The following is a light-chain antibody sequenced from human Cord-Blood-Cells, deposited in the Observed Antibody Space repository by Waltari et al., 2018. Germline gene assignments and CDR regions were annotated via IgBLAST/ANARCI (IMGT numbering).Light chain of an antibody. CDR1: SRYVGGSNY. CDR2: DVS. Sequence: QSALTQPASVSGSPGQSITISCTGTSRYVGGSNYVSWYQQHPGKAPKLMIYDVSKRPSGVSNRFSGSKSGNTASLTISGLQAEDEADYYCSSYTSSSTWVFGGGTKLTVL. J-gene: IGLJ3*02. V-gene: IGLV2-14*01. CDR3: SSYTSSSTWV.